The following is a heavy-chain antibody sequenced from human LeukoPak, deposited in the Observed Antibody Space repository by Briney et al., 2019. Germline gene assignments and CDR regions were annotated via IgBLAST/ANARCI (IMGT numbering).Heavy chain of an antibody. CDR3: ARELGGDAFDI. CDR1: GGSISSYY. D-gene: IGHD7-27*01. J-gene: IGHJ3*02. CDR2: IYNSGST. Sequence: SETLSLTCTVSGGSISSYYWSWIRQPPGKGLEWIGYIYNSGSTNYNPSLKRRVTISVDTSKNQFSLKLSTVTAADTAVYYCARELGGDAFDIWGQGTMVTVSS. V-gene: IGHV4-59*01.